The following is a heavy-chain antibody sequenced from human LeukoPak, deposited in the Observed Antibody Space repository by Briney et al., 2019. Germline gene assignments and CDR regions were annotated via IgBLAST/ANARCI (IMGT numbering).Heavy chain of an antibody. CDR3: ARGPYYYDSKTFDY. V-gene: IGHV4-31*03. CDR1: GGSISSGGYY. Sequence: SETLSLTCTVPGGSISSGGYYWSWIRQHPEKGLEWIGYIYYSGSTYYNPSLKSRVTISVDTSKDQFSLKLSSVTAADTAVYYCARGPYYYDSKTFDYWGQGTLVTVSS. J-gene: IGHJ4*02. CDR2: IYYSGST. D-gene: IGHD3-22*01.